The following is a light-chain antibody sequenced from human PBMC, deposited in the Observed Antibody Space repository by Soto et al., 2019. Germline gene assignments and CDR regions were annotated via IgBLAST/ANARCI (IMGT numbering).Light chain of an antibody. V-gene: IGKV3-15*01. Sequence: ETLMTQSQVTLSVSQAECVTLYCRASQSVSSNLAWYQQKPGQAPSLLIYGAFTRATGIPARFSGTGSGTEFTLTISSLQSEDFALYYCQQYNDWPLTFGQGPRWIS. J-gene: IGKJ1*01. CDR3: QQYNDWPLT. CDR2: GAF. CDR1: QSVSSN.